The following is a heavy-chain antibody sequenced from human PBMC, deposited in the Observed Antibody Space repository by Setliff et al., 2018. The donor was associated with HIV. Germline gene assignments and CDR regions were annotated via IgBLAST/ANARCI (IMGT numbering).Heavy chain of an antibody. Sequence: GASVKVSCKASGYTFTTYYMHWVRQAPGQGLEWMGVINTRGGSTSYAQKFQGRVTMTRDTSTTTVYMELSGLRSEDTAVYFCARSLGGLAVPSKNYFDPWGQGTLVTVS. CDR3: ARSLGGLAVPSKNYFDP. D-gene: IGHD1-7*01. J-gene: IGHJ5*02. CDR2: INTRGGST. CDR1: GYTFTTYY. V-gene: IGHV1-46*01.